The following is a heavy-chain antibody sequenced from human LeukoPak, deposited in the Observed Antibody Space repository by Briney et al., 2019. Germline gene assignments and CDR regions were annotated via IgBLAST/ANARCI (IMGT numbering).Heavy chain of an antibody. CDR1: GFTFSNAW. CDR2: IKSKTDGGTT. V-gene: IGHV3-15*01. J-gene: IGHJ4*02. CDR3: TTAAGDY. Sequence: PGGSLRLSCAASGFTFSNAWMSWVRQAPGKGLEWVGCIKSKTDGGTTDYAAPVKGRFTISRDDSKNTLYLQMNSLKTEDTAVYYCTTAAGDYWGQGTLVTVSS.